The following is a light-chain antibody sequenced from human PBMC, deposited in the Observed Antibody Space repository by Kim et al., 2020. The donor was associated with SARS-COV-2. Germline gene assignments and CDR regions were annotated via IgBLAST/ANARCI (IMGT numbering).Light chain of an antibody. V-gene: IGKV1-12*01. Sequence: DIQMTQSPSSVSASVGDTVTITCRASQGISSWLAWHQQKPGKAPKLLIYAASSLQSGVPSRFSGSGSGTDFTLTISSLQPEDFATYYCQQAASFPLTFGGGTKLEI. CDR3: QQAASFPLT. CDR1: QGISSW. CDR2: AAS. J-gene: IGKJ4*01.